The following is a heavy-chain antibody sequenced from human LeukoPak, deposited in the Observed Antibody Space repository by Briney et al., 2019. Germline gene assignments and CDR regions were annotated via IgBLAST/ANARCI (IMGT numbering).Heavy chain of an antibody. J-gene: IGHJ4*02. D-gene: IGHD5-18*01. CDR3: ARGLARTSMVTRGGVRFDY. CDR2: MNPNSGNT. CDR1: GYTFTSYD. V-gene: IGHV1-8*01. Sequence: ASVKVSCKASGYTFTSYDINWVRQATGQGLEWMGWMNPNSGNTGYAQKFQGRVTMTRNTSISTANMELSSLRSDDTAVYYCARGLARTSMVTRGGVRFDYWGQGTLVTVSS.